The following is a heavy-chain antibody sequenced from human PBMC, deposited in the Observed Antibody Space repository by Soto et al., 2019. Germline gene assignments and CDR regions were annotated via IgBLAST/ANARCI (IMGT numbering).Heavy chain of an antibody. Sequence: SETLSLTSTVSGGSISNYYWSWIRQPAGKGLEWIGRLYPSGSTNYNPSLKSRVTMSVDTSKNQFSLRLSSVTAADTAVYYCARDYSSNWYSDLWGQGTLVTVSS. CDR2: LYPSGST. CDR3: ARDYSSNWYSDL. V-gene: IGHV4-4*07. CDR1: GGSISNYY. D-gene: IGHD6-13*01. J-gene: IGHJ4*02.